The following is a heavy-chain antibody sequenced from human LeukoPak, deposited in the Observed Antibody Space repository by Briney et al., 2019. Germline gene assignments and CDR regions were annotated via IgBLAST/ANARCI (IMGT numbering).Heavy chain of an antibody. D-gene: IGHD3-10*01. CDR3: ASSGGGRGFDY. CDR1: GYTFTSYD. J-gene: IGHJ4*02. V-gene: IGHV1-8*01. CDR2: MNPNSGNT. Sequence: ASVKVSCKASGYTFTSYDINWVRQATGQGLEWRGWMNPNSGNTGYAQKFQGRVTMTRNTSISTAYTGLSSRRSEDTAVYSCASSGGGRGFDYWGQGTLVTVSS.